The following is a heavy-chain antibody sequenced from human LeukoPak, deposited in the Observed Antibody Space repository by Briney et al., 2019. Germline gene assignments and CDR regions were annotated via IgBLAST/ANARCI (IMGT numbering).Heavy chain of an antibody. D-gene: IGHD2/OR15-2a*01. CDR2: ISGSGGST. CDR1: GFTFSSYA. V-gene: IGHV3-23*01. J-gene: IGHJ4*02. CDR3: ARRDYSNSNTFAPLSDY. Sequence: PGGSLRLSCAASGFTFSSYAMSWVRQAPGKGLEWVSAISGSGGSTYYADSVKGRFTISRDNSKNTLYLQMNSLRAEDTAVYYCARRDYSNSNTFAPLSDYWGQGTLVIVSS.